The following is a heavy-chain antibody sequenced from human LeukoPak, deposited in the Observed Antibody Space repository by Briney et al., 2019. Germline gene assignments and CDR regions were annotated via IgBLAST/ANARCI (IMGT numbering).Heavy chain of an antibody. CDR2: ISYDGSKE. CDR3: AKDLNRGLPDY. Sequence: GGSLRLSCAASGVTFSSYGMHWVRQAPGKGLEWVAVISYDGSKEYYAESGKGRFAISRDNSKNTLYLKISSLRAEDTAVYSCAKDLNRGLPDYWGQGTLVTVPS. J-gene: IGHJ4*02. D-gene: IGHD3-10*01. CDR1: GVTFSSYG. V-gene: IGHV3-30*18.